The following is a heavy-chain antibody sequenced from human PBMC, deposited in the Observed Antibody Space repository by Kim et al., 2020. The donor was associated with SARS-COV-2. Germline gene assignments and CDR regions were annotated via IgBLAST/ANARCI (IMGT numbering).Heavy chain of an antibody. Sequence: SRKSRVTISVDTSKSQFSLKLSSVTAADTAVYYCARIDCSSTSCYGPPDYWGQGTLVTVSS. D-gene: IGHD2-2*01. CDR3: ARIDCSSTSCYGPPDY. V-gene: IGHV4-39*01. J-gene: IGHJ4*02.